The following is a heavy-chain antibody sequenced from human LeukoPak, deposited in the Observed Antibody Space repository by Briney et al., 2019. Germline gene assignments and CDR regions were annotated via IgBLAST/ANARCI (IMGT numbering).Heavy chain of an antibody. CDR3: AATDLSRTYYYASGTAR. Sequence: EASVKVSCKTSGFCFTSSSVQWVRQARGQRLEWIGWIVVGSGKTEYAQKFQERVTITRDMSTSTAYMELSSLRSEDTAVYYCAATDLSRTYYYASGTARWGQGTLVTVSS. V-gene: IGHV1-58*01. D-gene: IGHD3-10*01. CDR1: GFCFTSSS. CDR2: IVVGSGKT. J-gene: IGHJ4*02.